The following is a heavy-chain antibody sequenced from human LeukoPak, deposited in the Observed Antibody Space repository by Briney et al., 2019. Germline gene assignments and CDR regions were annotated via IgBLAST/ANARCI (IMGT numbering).Heavy chain of an antibody. CDR3: ARRGGGQGYGMDV. Sequence: GGSLRLSCAASGFTSREFVMSWVRQAPGKGLEWVSTINNGDSSTYYADSVKGRFTTSRDNSKNTLDLQMNGLRAEDTAVYYCARRGGGQGYGMDVWGQGTTVAVSS. J-gene: IGHJ6*02. V-gene: IGHV3-23*01. CDR1: GFTSREFV. CDR2: INNGDSST. D-gene: IGHD6-25*01.